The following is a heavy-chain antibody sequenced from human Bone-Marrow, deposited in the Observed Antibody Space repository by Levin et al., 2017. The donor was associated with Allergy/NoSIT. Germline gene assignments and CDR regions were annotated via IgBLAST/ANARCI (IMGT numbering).Heavy chain of an antibody. CDR3: ARGPALYYYDSSGYRARFDY. J-gene: IGHJ4*02. D-gene: IGHD3-22*01. CDR2: INHSGST. CDR1: GGSFSGYY. Sequence: GSLRLSCAVYGGSFSGYYWSWIRQPPGKGLEWIGEINHSGSTNYNPSLKSRVTISVDTSKNQFSLKLSSVTAADTAVYYCARGPALYYYDSSGYRARFDYWGQGTLVTVSS. V-gene: IGHV4-34*01.